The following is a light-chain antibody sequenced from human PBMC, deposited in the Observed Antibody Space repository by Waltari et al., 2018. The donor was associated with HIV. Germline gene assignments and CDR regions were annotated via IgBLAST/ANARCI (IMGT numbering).Light chain of an antibody. CDR3: QQYNDWPLT. V-gene: IGKV1-12*01. CDR2: AAS. Sequence: DIQMTQSPSSVSASVGDTVTITCRASQDISNWLAWYQQKPGKAPNLLIFAASSLQSGVPSRFSGSGSGTDFTLTISSLHSEDFALYYCQQYNDWPLTFGGGTKVEI. J-gene: IGKJ4*01. CDR1: QDISNW.